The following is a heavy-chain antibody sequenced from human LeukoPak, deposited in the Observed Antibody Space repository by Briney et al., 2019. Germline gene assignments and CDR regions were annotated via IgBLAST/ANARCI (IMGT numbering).Heavy chain of an antibody. CDR2: ISWNSGSI. CDR3: AKASALGGYDSGYFDY. D-gene: IGHD5-12*01. Sequence: PGGSLRLSCAASGFTFDDYAMHWVRQAPGKGLEWVSGISWNSGSIGYADSVKGRFTISRDNAKNSLYLQMNSLRAEDTALYYCAKASALGGYDSGYFDYWGQGTLVTVSS. V-gene: IGHV3-9*01. CDR1: GFTFDDYA. J-gene: IGHJ4*02.